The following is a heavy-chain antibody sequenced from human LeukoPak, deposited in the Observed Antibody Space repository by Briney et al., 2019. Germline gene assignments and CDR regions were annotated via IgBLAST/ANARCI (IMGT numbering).Heavy chain of an antibody. CDR2: IKEDGSEN. V-gene: IGHV3-7*01. CDR3: ARQRYSDY. J-gene: IGHJ4*02. Sequence: SGGSLRLSCAASGFTFSRYWMTWVRQAPGKGLEWVANIKEDGSENSYVESVEGRFTISRDNAKNSLYLQLNSLRAEDTAVYFCARQRYSDYWGQGTLVTVSS. D-gene: IGHD1-1*01. CDR1: GFTFSRYW.